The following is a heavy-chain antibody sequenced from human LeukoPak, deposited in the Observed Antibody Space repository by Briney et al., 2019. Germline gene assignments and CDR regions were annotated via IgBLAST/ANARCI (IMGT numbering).Heavy chain of an antibody. Sequence: SETLSLTCTVSGGSISSYYWSWIRQPPGKGLEWIGYIYYSGSTNYNPSLKSRVTISVDTSKNQFSLKLSSVTAADTAVYHCASSSSSWYKFDYWGQGTLVTVSS. J-gene: IGHJ4*02. D-gene: IGHD6-13*01. CDR2: IYYSGST. CDR1: GGSISSYY. V-gene: IGHV4-59*01. CDR3: ASSSSSWYKFDY.